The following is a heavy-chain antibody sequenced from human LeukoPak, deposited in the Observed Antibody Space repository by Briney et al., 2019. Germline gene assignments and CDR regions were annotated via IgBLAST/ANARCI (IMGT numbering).Heavy chain of an antibody. J-gene: IGHJ4*02. V-gene: IGHV3-7*01. Sequence: GGSLRLSCAASGFTFTSYWMTWVRQAPGKGLEWVANIQQNGSEKNYVDSAKGRFTISRDNTKNSLYLQMNSLRAEDTAVYYCAGAAGWEQAYWGQGTQVTVSS. CDR2: IQQNGSEK. CDR3: AGAAGWEQAY. D-gene: IGHD1-26*01. CDR1: GFTFTSYW.